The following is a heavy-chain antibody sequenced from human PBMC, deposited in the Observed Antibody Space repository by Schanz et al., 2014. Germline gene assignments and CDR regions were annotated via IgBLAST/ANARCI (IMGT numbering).Heavy chain of an antibody. CDR3: ARDAVTSVLTPGFYY. Sequence: EVQLVESGGGLVQPEESLRLSCAASGFSFSNYWMSWVRQAPGKGLEWVANIKQDGSEKYYVDSVKGRFTISRDNAKKSLYLRMNSLRAEDTAVYYCARDAVTSVLTPGFYYWGQGTLVTVSS. CDR1: GFSFSNYW. CDR2: IKQDGSEK. V-gene: IGHV3-7*04. J-gene: IGHJ4*02. D-gene: IGHD4-17*01.